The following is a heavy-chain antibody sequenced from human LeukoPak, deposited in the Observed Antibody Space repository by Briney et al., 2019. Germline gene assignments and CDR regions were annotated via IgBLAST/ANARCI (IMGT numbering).Heavy chain of an antibody. CDR2: IYSGVST. V-gene: IGHV3-53*01. CDR3: ARTVGYGDYHWFDP. Sequence: GGSLRLSCAASGFSVSSNYMSWVRQAPGKGLEWVSVIYSGVSTYYADSVKGRFTISRDNSKNTLYLQMNSLRAEDTAVYYCARTVGYGDYHWFDPWGQGTLVSVSS. J-gene: IGHJ5*02. D-gene: IGHD4-17*01. CDR1: GFSVSSNY.